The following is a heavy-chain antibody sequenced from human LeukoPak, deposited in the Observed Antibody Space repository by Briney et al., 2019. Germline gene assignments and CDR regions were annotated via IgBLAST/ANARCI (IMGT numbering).Heavy chain of an antibody. J-gene: IGHJ4*02. CDR2: ISVSGDST. D-gene: IGHD4-23*01. V-gene: IGHV3-23*01. CDR1: GWSFSSYA. CDR3: AKTHHVLRWGHYYFDY. Sequence: PSGSLTLSCAASGWSFSSYAMSWVRQPPGKGLEWVWAISVSGDSTYYADSVKGRFTISRDKSKNTLYLQMDSLRAEDTAIYYCAKTHHVLRWGHYYFDYWGQGTLVTVSS.